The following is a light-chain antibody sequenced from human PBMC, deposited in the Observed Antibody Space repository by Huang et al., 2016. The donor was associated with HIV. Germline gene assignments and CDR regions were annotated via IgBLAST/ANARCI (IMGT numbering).Light chain of an antibody. CDR1: QSVTSRN. CDR2: GAS. CDR3: QQYGNSPLLT. V-gene: IGKV3-20*01. Sequence: EIVLTQSQGTLSLSPGERATLSCRASQSVTSRNLAWYQQEPGQVPRLLIYGASTRAAGVPDRFTGSGSGTHFTLTISRLEPEDFAVYFCQQYGNSPLLTFGGGTKVEIK. J-gene: IGKJ4*01.